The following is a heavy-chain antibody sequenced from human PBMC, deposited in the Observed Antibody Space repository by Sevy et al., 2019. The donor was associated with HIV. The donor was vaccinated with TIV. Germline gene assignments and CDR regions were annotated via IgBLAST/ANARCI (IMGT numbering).Heavy chain of an antibody. J-gene: IGHJ4*02. CDR3: ARDLEFYDYGDYGPAFMPDY. CDR1: GFTFITYG. CDR2: IWFDGSNT. D-gene: IGHD4-17*01. V-gene: IGHV3-33*01. Sequence: GGSLRLSCAASGFTFITYGMHWVRQAPGKGLEWVALIWFDGSNTYYADTVKGRFTISGDIAKNTLHLQMNSLRAEDTAVYYCARDLEFYDYGDYGPAFMPDYWGQGSLFTVSS.